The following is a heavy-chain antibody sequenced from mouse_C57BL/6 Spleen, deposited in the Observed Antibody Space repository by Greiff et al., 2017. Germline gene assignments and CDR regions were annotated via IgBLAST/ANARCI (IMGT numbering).Heavy chain of an antibody. CDR1: GYTFTSYW. CDR3: AREELLWPLDY. Sequence: VQLQQPGAELVRPGASVKMSCKASGYTFTSYWITWVKQRPGQGLEWIGDIYPGSGSTNYNEKFKGKATLTVDTSSSTAYMQLSSLTSEDSAVYYCAREELLWPLDYLGQGNTPTGPS. CDR2: IYPGSGST. J-gene: IGHJ2*01. V-gene: IGHV1-55*01. D-gene: IGHD2-1*01.